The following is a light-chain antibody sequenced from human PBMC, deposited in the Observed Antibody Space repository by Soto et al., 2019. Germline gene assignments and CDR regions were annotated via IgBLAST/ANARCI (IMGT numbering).Light chain of an antibody. CDR3: CSYTSSSTV. J-gene: IGLJ3*02. CDR2: EVS. Sequence: QSVLTQPASVSGSPGQSITISCTGTSSDVGSYNHVSWYQQHPGKAPKLMIYEVSNRPSGVSNRFSGSKSGNTASLTISGLQAEDEANFYCCSYTSSSTVFGGGTKVTVL. V-gene: IGLV2-14*01. CDR1: SSDVGSYNH.